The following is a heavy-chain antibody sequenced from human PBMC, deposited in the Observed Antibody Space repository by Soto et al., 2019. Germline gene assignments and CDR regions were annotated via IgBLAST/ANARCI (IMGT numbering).Heavy chain of an antibody. CDR1: GYTFTSYG. V-gene: IGHV1-18*01. Sequence: QVQLVQSGAEVKKPGASVKVSCKASGYTFTSYGISWVRQAPGQGLEWMGWISAYNGNTNYAQKLQGRVTMTTDPPTSTAYMELRSLRSDDTAVYYCARARGEGAAAGMGWFDPWGQGTLVTVSS. D-gene: IGHD6-13*01. J-gene: IGHJ5*02. CDR3: ARARGEGAAAGMGWFDP. CDR2: ISAYNGNT.